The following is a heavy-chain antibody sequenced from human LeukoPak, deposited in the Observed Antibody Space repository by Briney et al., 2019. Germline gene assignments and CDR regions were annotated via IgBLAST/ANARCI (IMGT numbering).Heavy chain of an antibody. J-gene: IGHJ6*03. V-gene: IGHV1-69*06. D-gene: IGHD2-8*01. CDR3: ARAVLGHKVYYYYYMDV. CDR1: GGTFSSYA. CDR2: ILPIFGTA. Sequence: GASVKVSCKASGGTFSSYAISWVRQAPGQGLEWMGGILPIFGTANYAQKFQGRVTITADKSTSTAYMELSSLRSEDTAVYYCARAVLGHKVYYYYYMDVWGKGTTVTVSS.